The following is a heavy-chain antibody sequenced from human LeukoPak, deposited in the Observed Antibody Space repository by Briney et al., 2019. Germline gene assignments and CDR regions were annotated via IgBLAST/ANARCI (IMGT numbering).Heavy chain of an antibody. CDR1: GFIFSSYA. D-gene: IGHD3-3*01. Sequence: GGSLRLSCAASGFIFSSYAMTWVRQVPGKGLEWVSAISGSGGSTYYADSVKGRFTISRDNSKNTLYLQMNSLRAEDTAVYYCAKDPETSSITIFGVVITPYFDYWGQGTLVTVSS. CDR2: ISGSGGST. CDR3: AKDPETSSITIFGVVITPYFDY. V-gene: IGHV3-23*01. J-gene: IGHJ4*02.